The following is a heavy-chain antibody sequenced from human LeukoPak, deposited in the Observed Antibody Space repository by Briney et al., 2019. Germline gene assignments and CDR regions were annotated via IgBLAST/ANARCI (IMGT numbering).Heavy chain of an antibody. D-gene: IGHD4-11*01. Sequence: PSETLSLTCTVSGGSISNSGYYWGWIRQPPGKGLEWIGEINHSGSTNYNPSLKSRVTISVDTSKNQFSLKLSSVTAADTAVYYCARGLKSNYRYYYYYYYMDVWGKGTTVTVSS. J-gene: IGHJ6*03. CDR1: GGSISNSGYY. CDR2: INHSGST. CDR3: ARGLKSNYRYYYYYYYMDV. V-gene: IGHV4-39*07.